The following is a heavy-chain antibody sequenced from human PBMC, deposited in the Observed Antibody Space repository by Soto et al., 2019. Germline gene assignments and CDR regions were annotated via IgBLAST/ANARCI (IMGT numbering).Heavy chain of an antibody. CDR2: ISYEGSNK. Sequence: GGSVRLSCAASGFTFSSYSMNWVRQAPGKGLEWVAVISYEGSNKYYTDSVKGRFTISRDNSKNTLYLQMNSLRVEDTAVYYCAKSHCSSTSCYPLYYYYYGMDVWGQGTTVTVSS. J-gene: IGHJ6*02. CDR1: GFTFSSYS. D-gene: IGHD2-2*01. CDR3: AKSHCSSTSCYPLYYYYYGMDV. V-gene: IGHV3-30*18.